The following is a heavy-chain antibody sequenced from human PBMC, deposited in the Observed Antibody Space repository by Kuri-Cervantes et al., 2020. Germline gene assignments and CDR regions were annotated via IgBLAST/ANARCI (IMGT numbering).Heavy chain of an antibody. J-gene: IGHJ6*02. V-gene: IGHV1-18*01. CDR2: ISAYNGNT. Sequence: ASVKVSCKASGYTCTSYGISWVRQAPGQGLEWMGWISAYNGNTNYAQKLQGRVTMTTDTSTSTAYMELRSLRSDDTAVYYCARNLGFGWFGELWNYYYGMDVWGQGTTVTVSS. D-gene: IGHD3-10*01. CDR3: ARNLGFGWFGELWNYYYGMDV. CDR1: GYTCTSYG.